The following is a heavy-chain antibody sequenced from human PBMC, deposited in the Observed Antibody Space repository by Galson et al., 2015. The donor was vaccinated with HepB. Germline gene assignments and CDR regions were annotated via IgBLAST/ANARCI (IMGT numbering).Heavy chain of an antibody. Sequence: SLRLSCAASGFTFSDYWIHWVRQAPGKGLLWVSYIRADGTRTKYADSVKGRFTISRDNAKNTVYLQMNSLRAEDTAVYYCAREFAFGCGSYSNWGQGSLVTVSS. CDR3: AREFAFGCGSYSN. J-gene: IGHJ4*02. CDR1: GFTFSDYW. V-gene: IGHV3-74*01. D-gene: IGHD6-19*01. CDR2: IRADGTRT.